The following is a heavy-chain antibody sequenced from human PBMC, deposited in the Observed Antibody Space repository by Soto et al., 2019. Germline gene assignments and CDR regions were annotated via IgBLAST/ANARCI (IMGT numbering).Heavy chain of an antibody. D-gene: IGHD5-12*01. V-gene: IGHV1-69*04. CDR3: ARENSGYDQSLDYYYYYMDV. CDR1: GGTFSSYT. J-gene: IGHJ6*03. CDR2: IIPILGIA. Sequence: ASVKVSCKASGGTFSSYTISWVRQAPGQGLEWMGRIIPILGIANYAQKFQGRVTITADKSTSTAYMELSSLRSEDTAVYYCARENSGYDQSLDYYYYYMDVWGKGTTVTVSS.